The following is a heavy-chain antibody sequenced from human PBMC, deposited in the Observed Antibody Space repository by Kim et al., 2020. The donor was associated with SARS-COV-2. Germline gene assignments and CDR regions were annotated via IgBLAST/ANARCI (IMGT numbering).Heavy chain of an antibody. D-gene: IGHD3-16*01. CDR1: GYTLNELS. Sequence: ASVKVSCKVSGYTLNELSMHWVRQAPGKGLEWMGGFDPEEGETIYAQKFQGRVTMTEDTSTDTAYMELSSLRSEDTAVYHCATDGPGDAFKMDVWGQGTAVTVSS. CDR2: FDPEEGET. J-gene: IGHJ6*02. V-gene: IGHV1-24*01. CDR3: ATDGPGDAFKMDV.